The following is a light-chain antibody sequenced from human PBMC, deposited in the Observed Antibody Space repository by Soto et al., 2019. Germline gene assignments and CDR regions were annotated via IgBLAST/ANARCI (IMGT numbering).Light chain of an antibody. CDR3: SSYTSSSTYV. CDR2: EVS. Sequence: QSVLTQPASVSGSPGQSITISCTGTSSDVGGYNYVPWSQQHPGKAPQLMIYEVSNRPSGVSNRFSGSKSGNTASLTISGLQAEDEADYYCSSYTSSSTYVFGTGTKVTVL. J-gene: IGLJ1*01. V-gene: IGLV2-14*01. CDR1: SSDVGGYNY.